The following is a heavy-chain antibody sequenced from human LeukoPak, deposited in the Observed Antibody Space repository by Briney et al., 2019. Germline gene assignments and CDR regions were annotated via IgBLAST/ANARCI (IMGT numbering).Heavy chain of an antibody. J-gene: IGHJ4*02. CDR1: GFTFDDYA. CDR2: TSYNSGSI. V-gene: IGHV3-9*01. D-gene: IGHD3-22*01. CDR3: AKDVHSYDSSGFDY. Sequence: PGRSLRLSCAASGFTFDDYAMHWVRQAPGKGLEWVSGTSYNSGSIGYADSVKGRFTISRDNAKNSLYLQMNSLRAEDTALYYCAKDVHSYDSSGFDYWGQGTLVTVSS.